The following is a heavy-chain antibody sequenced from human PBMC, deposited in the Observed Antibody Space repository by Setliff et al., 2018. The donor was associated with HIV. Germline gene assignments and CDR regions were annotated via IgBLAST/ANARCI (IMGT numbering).Heavy chain of an antibody. Sequence: SETLSLTCSVSGGYIGSHHWSWIRQPPGKGLEWIGSIYYSGSTNYNPSLKSRVTISVDTSKNQLSLMLSSVTAADTAVYYCARGGYSGYVLYWGQGTLVTVSS. CDR1: GGYIGSHH. D-gene: IGHD5-12*01. CDR3: ARGGYSGYVLY. V-gene: IGHV4-59*11. J-gene: IGHJ4*02. CDR2: IYYSGST.